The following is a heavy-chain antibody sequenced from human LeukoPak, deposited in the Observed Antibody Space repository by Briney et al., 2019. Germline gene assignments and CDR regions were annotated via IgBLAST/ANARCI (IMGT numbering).Heavy chain of an antibody. J-gene: IGHJ6*02. D-gene: IGHD5-18*01. CDR3: ARLDTAMVNYYYYYGMDV. CDR1: GFTFSSYA. CDR2: IWYDGSNK. Sequence: GGSLRLSCAASGFTFSSYAMSWVRQAPGKGLEWVAVIWYDGSNKYYADSVKGRFTIARDNSKNTLYLQMNSLRAEDTAVYYCARLDTAMVNYYYYYGMDVWGQGTTVTVSS. V-gene: IGHV3-33*08.